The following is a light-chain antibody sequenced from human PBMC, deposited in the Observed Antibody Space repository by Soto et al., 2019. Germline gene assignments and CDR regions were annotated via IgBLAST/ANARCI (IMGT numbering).Light chain of an antibody. J-gene: IGKJ1*01. CDR2: GAS. Sequence: EIVMTQSPATLSVSPGERATLSCRASQSVSSNLAWYQQKPGQAPRLLIYGASTRATGIPARFSGSGSGTSFTLTISSLQSEDFPVYYCQQYNNWPPRTFGQGTKVEIK. V-gene: IGKV3-15*01. CDR3: QQYNNWPPRT. CDR1: QSVSSN.